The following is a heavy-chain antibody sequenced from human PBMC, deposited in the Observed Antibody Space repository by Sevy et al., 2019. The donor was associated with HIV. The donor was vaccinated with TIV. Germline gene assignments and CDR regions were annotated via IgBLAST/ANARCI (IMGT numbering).Heavy chain of an antibody. CDR3: ARVRYNYGSYYFDY. CDR1: TFTFSDYY. V-gene: IGHV3-11*01. Sequence: GGSLRLSCVVSTFTFSDYYMTWIRQAPGKGLEWISHISSGGTITSHADSVKGRFTISRDNAKNSLYLQMNSLRAEDMAVYYCARVRYNYGSYYFDYWGQGTLVSVSS. J-gene: IGHJ4*02. D-gene: IGHD5-18*01. CDR2: ISSGGTIT.